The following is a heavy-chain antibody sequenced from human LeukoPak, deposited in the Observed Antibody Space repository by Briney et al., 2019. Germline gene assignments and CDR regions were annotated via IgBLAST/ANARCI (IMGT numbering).Heavy chain of an antibody. CDR2: IIPIFGTA. J-gene: IGHJ4*02. CDR3: ASLGYCSSTSCYLFDY. CDR1: GGTFSSYA. D-gene: IGHD2-2*01. Sequence: ASVKVSCKAFGGTFSSYAISWVRQAPGQGLEWMGRIIPIFGTANYAQKFQSRVTITADKSTSTAYMELSSLRSEDTAVYYCASLGYCSSTSCYLFDYWGQGTLVTVSS. V-gene: IGHV1-69*06.